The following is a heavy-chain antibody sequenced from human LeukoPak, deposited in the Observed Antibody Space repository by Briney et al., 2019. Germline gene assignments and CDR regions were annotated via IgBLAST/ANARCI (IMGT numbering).Heavy chain of an antibody. Sequence: GASVKVSCKASGGTFSSYAISWVRQAPGQGLEWMGGIIPIFGTANYAQKFQGRVTITADESTSTAYMELSSLRSEDTAVYYCARTTTKGYYYYYMDVWGKGTTVTVSS. V-gene: IGHV1-69*13. CDR1: GGTFSSYA. CDR3: ARTTTKGYYYYYMDV. CDR2: IIPIFGTA. D-gene: IGHD1-26*01. J-gene: IGHJ6*03.